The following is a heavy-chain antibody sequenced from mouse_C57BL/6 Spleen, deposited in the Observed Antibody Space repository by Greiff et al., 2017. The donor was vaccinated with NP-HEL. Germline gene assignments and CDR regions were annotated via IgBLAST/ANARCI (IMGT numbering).Heavy chain of an antibody. V-gene: IGHV3-6*01. CDR1: GYSITSGYY. CDR3: ARRTTVVPYFDY. D-gene: IGHD1-1*01. CDR2: ISYDGSN. J-gene: IGHJ2*01. Sequence: DVQLQESGPGLVKPSQSLSLTCSVTGYSITSGYYWNWIRQFPGNKLEWMGYISYDGSNNYNPSLKNRISITRDTSKNQVFLKLNSVTTEDTATYYCARRTTVVPYFDYWGQGTTLTVSS.